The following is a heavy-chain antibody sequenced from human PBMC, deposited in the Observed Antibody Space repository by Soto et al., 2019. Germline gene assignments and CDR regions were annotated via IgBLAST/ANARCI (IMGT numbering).Heavy chain of an antibody. J-gene: IGHJ5*02. CDR3: ARGYCTTTICDPWFDP. CDR1: GYSFAGYW. CDR2: IYPGDSDT. Sequence: KISCKRSGYSFAGYWITWVRQKPVKGLEWMGIIYPGDSDTRYSPSFQGQVTISADKSITTAYLQWSSLKASDTAMYYCARGYCTTTICDPWFDPWGQGTLVTVSS. V-gene: IGHV5-51*01. D-gene: IGHD2-2*01.